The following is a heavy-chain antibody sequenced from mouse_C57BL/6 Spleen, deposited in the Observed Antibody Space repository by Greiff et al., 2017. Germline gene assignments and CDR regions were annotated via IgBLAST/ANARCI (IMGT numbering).Heavy chain of an antibody. V-gene: IGHV1-63*01. D-gene: IGHD1-1*01. J-gene: IGHJ1*03. CDR3: ARCHYGSSYGVGYFDV. CDR2: IYPGGGYT. Sequence: QVQLQQSGAELVRPGTSVKMSCKASGYTFTNYWIGWAKQRPGHGLEWIGDIYPGGGYTNYNEKFKGKATLTADKSSSTAYMQFSSLTSEDSAIYYCARCHYGSSYGVGYFDVWGTGTTVTVSS. CDR1: GYTFTNYW.